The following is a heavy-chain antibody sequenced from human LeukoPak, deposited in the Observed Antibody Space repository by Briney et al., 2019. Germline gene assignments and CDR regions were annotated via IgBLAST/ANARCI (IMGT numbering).Heavy chain of an antibody. D-gene: IGHD3/OR15-3a*01. CDR3: ARRSAPCGLDY. Sequence: SETLSLTCTVSGGSISSGGHSWSWIRQPPGKGLEWIGYIYHSGSGSTYYNPSLKSRVTISIDKSKNQFSLKLNSVTAADTAVYYCARRSAPCGLDYWGQGTLVTVSS. V-gene: IGHV4-30-2*01. CDR2: IYHSGSGST. CDR1: GGSISSGGHS. J-gene: IGHJ4*02.